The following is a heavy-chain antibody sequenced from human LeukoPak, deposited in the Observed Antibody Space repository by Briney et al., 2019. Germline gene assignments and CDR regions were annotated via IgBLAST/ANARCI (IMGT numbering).Heavy chain of an antibody. D-gene: IGHD3-22*01. CDR2: ISGSGGST. V-gene: IGHV3-23*01. Sequence: GRSLRLSCAASGFTFSSYGMHWVRQAPGKGLEWVSAISGSGGSTYYADSVKGRFTISRDNSKNTLYLQMNSLRAEDTAVYYCAKCYDSSGYYPYYFDYWGQGTLVTVSS. CDR1: GFTFSSYG. CDR3: AKCYDSSGYYPYYFDY. J-gene: IGHJ4*02.